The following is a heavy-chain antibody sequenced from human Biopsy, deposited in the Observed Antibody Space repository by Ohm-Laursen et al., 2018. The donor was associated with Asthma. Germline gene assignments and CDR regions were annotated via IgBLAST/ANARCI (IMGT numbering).Heavy chain of an antibody. Sequence: SLRLSCSASGFTFSNYGMHWVRQVAGKGLDWVAVVTYDGISQYYAESVKGRFTISRDDSKNTLYLQMNSLRPDDTAVYYYARDVMEWYLPAFDFWGQGTLVTVSS. CDR1: GFTFSNYG. CDR3: ARDVMEWYLPAFDF. V-gene: IGHV3-30*03. CDR2: VTYDGISQ. J-gene: IGHJ4*02. D-gene: IGHD3-3*01.